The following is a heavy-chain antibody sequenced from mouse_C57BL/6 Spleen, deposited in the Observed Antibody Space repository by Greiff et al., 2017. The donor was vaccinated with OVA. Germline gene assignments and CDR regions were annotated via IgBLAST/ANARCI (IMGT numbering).Heavy chain of an antibody. CDR2: ISDGGSYT. J-gene: IGHJ4*01. CDR3: ARAPHYGSSWGGAMDY. D-gene: IGHD1-1*01. CDR1: GFTFSSYA. Sequence: EVNVVESGGGLVKPGGSLKLSCAASGFTFSSYAMSWVRQTPEKRLEWVATISDGGSYTYYPDNVKGRFTISRDNAKNNLYLQMSHLKSEDTAMYYCARAPHYGSSWGGAMDYWGQGTSVTVSS. V-gene: IGHV5-4*03.